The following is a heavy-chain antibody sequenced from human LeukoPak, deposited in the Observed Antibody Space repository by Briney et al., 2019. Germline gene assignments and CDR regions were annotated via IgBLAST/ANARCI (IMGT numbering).Heavy chain of an antibody. D-gene: IGHD3-3*01. J-gene: IGHJ2*01. CDR1: GFTFSSYA. Sequence: GGSLRLSCAASGFTFSSYAMSWVRQAPGKGLEWVSAISASGGSTNNADSVKGRFTISRDNSKSILYLQMNSLRAEDTAVYYCAKISLYDFWSGYYKPYWYFDLWGRGTLVTVSS. V-gene: IGHV3-23*01. CDR2: ISASGGST. CDR3: AKISLYDFWSGYYKPYWYFDL.